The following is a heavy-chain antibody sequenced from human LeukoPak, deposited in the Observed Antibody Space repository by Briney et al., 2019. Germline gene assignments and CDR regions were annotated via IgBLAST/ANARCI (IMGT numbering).Heavy chain of an antibody. CDR1: GGSFSGYY. Sequence: SETLSLTCAVYGGSFSGYYWSWIRQPPGKGLEWIGEINHSGSTNYNPSLKSRVTISVDTSKNQFSLKPSSVTAADTAVYYCARGGPYSSGWYYFDYWGQGTLVTVSS. CDR3: ARGGPYSSGWYYFDY. J-gene: IGHJ4*02. V-gene: IGHV4-34*01. CDR2: INHSGST. D-gene: IGHD6-19*01.